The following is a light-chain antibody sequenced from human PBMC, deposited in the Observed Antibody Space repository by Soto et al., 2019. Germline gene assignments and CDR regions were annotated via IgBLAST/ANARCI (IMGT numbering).Light chain of an antibody. CDR3: QQSNSYPFT. Sequence: DIQMTQSPSTLSASVGDRVTITCRASQSISSWLAWYQQKPGKAPKLLIYDASSLESGVPSRFSGSGSGTYFTLTISSLQPDDFAPYYCQQSNSYPFTFGQGTKLEIK. J-gene: IGKJ2*01. CDR1: QSISSW. V-gene: IGKV1-5*01. CDR2: DAS.